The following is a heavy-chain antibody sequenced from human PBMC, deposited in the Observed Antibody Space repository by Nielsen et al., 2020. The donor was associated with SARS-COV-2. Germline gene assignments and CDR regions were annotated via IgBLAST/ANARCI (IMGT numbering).Heavy chain of an antibody. Sequence: ASVKVSCKASGYTFTSYYMHWVRQAPGQGLEWMGIINPSGGSTSYAQKFQGRVTMTRDTSTSTAYMELSRLRSDDTAVYYCARDYGENYGDYKDENWFDPWGQGTLVTVSS. CDR1: GYTFTSYY. D-gene: IGHD4-17*01. CDR3: ARDYGENYGDYKDENWFDP. V-gene: IGHV1-46*01. J-gene: IGHJ5*02. CDR2: INPSGGST.